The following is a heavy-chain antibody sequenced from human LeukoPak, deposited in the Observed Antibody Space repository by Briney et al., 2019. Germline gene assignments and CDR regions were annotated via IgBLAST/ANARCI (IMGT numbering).Heavy chain of an antibody. Sequence: GRSLRLSCAASGFTFSSYAMHWVRQAPGKGLEWVAVISYDGSNKYYADSVKGRFTISRDNAKNSLYLQMNSLRAEDTAVYYCARDPEYYDSSGYRYDYWGQGTLVTVSS. D-gene: IGHD3-22*01. J-gene: IGHJ4*02. CDR3: ARDPEYYDSSGYRYDY. CDR2: ISYDGSNK. V-gene: IGHV3-30*04. CDR1: GFTFSSYA.